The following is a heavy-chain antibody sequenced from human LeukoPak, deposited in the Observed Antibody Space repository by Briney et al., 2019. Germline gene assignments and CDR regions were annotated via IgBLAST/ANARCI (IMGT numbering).Heavy chain of an antibody. CDR1: GYTFTSYG. CDR2: VSAYNGNT. V-gene: IGHV1-18*01. Sequence: ASVTVSCKASGYTFTSYGISWVRQAPGQGLEWMGWVSAYNGNTNYAQKLQCRVTMTTDTSTSTAYMELRSLRSDDTAVYYCARDWRSGAVAAPRIAYYWGQGTLVTVSS. J-gene: IGHJ4*02. D-gene: IGHD6-19*01. CDR3: ARDWRSGAVAAPRIAYY.